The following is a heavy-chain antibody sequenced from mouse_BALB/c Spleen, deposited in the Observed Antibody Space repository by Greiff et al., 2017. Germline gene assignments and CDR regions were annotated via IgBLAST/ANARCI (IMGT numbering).Heavy chain of an antibody. CDR3: ASYDGYRYAMDY. D-gene: IGHD2-3*01. V-gene: IGHV2-2*02. Sequence: QVQLKESGPGLVQPSQSLSITCTVSGFSLTSYGVHWVRQSPGKGLEWLGVIWSGGSTDYNAAFISRLSISKDNSKSQVFFKMNSLQANDTAIYYCASYDGYRYAMDYWGQGTSVTVSS. CDR1: GFSLTSYG. J-gene: IGHJ4*01. CDR2: IWSGGST.